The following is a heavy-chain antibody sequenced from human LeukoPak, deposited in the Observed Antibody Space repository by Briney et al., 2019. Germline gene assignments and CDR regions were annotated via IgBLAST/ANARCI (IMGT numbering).Heavy chain of an antibody. J-gene: IGHJ4*02. D-gene: IGHD3-3*01. Sequence: PSETLSLTCTVSGGSISSGGYYWSWIRQPPGKGLEWIGYIYHSGSTYYNPSLKSRVTISVDRSKNQFSLKLSSVTAADTAVYYCARDPNRQAIFGVVRAPWGRGTLVTVSS. CDR1: GGSISSGGYY. CDR2: IYHSGST. V-gene: IGHV4-30-2*01. CDR3: ARDPNRQAIFGVVRAP.